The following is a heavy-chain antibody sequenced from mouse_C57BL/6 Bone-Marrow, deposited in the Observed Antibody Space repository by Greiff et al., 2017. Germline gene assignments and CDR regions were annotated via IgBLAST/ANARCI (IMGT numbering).Heavy chain of an antibody. J-gene: IGHJ4*01. CDR3: ARGCCYAMDY. CDR2: IYPGSGNT. V-gene: IGHV1-76*01. CDR1: GYTFTDYY. Sequence: VQVKESGAELVRPGASVKLSCKASGYTFTDYYINWVKQRPGQGLEWIARIYPGSGNTYYNEKFKGKATLTAEKSSSTAYMQLSSLTSEDSAVYFCARGCCYAMDYWGQGTSVTVSS.